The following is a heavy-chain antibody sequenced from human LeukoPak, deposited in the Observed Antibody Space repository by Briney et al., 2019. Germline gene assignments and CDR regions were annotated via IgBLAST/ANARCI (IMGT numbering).Heavy chain of an antibody. J-gene: IGHJ4*02. V-gene: IGHV1-69*13. CDR2: IIPIFGTA. CDR1: GGTFSSYA. Sequence: GASEKVSCKASGGTFSSYAISWVRQAPGQGLEWMGGIIPIFGTANYAQKFQGRVTITADESTSTAYMELSRLRSEDTAMYYCAREVGIRGHFDYWGRGTPVTVSS. CDR3: AREVGIRGHFDY. D-gene: IGHD1-26*01.